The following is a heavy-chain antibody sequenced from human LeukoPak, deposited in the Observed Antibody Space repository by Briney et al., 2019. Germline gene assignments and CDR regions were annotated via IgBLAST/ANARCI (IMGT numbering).Heavy chain of an antibody. CDR2: IWYDGSNK. CDR3: ARTLEVSAAIGGLVDYYYGMDV. J-gene: IGHJ6*02. D-gene: IGHD2-2*02. V-gene: IGHV3-33*01. CDR1: GFTFSSYG. Sequence: GRSLRLSCAASGFTFSSYGMHWVRQAPGKGLEWVAVIWYDGSNKYYADSVKGRFTISRDNSKNTLYLQMNSLRAEDTAVYYCARTLEVSAAIGGLVDYYYGMDVWGQGTTVTVSS.